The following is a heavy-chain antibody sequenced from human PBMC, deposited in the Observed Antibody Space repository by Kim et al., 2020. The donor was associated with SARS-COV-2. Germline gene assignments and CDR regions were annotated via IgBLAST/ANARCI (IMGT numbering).Heavy chain of an antibody. Sequence: FQGQVTISADKSISTAYLQWSSLKASDTAMYYCARHWGYGDYEGYYFDYWGQGTLVTVSS. V-gene: IGHV5-51*01. D-gene: IGHD4-17*01. CDR3: ARHWGYGDYEGYYFDY. J-gene: IGHJ4*02.